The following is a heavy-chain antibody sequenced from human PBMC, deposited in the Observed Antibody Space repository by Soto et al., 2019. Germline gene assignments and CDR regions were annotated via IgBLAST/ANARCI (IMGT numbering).Heavy chain of an antibody. CDR2: IYYNGTT. D-gene: IGHD2-21*02. CDR1: GGSISSPNFY. CDR3: VRDLWGCCGTDCYPLDV. Sequence: PSETLSLTCTVSGGSISSPNFYWSWIRQHPGKGLEWIGHIYYNGTTYYNPTLKSRVPISVDTSKNQFSLKLSSVTAADTAVYYCVRDLWGCCGTDCYPLDVWGQGTTVIVSS. V-gene: IGHV4-31*03. J-gene: IGHJ6*02.